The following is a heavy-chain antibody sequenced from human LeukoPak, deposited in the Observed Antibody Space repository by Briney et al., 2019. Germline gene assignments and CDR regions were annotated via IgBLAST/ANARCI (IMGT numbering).Heavy chain of an antibody. CDR2: ISGSGGST. Sequence: GGSLRLSCAASGFTFSSYAMSWVRQAPGKGLEWVSAISGSGGSTYYADSVKGRFTISRDNSKSTLYLQMNSLRAEDTAVYYCAPEGTMVRGVIIPAKYFQHWGQGTLVTVSS. D-gene: IGHD3-10*01. CDR3: APEGTMVRGVIIPAKYFQH. J-gene: IGHJ1*01. CDR1: GFTFSSYA. V-gene: IGHV3-23*01.